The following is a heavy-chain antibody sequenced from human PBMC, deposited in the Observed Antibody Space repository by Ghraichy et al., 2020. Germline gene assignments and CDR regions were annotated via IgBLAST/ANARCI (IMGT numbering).Heavy chain of an antibody. CDR3: ARDRGWWELLDYYGMDV. CDR1: GFTVSSNY. V-gene: IGHV3-66*02. CDR2: IYSGGST. D-gene: IGHD1-26*01. Sequence: GGSLRLSCAASGFTVSSNYMSWVRQAPGKGLEWVSVIYSGGSTYYADSVKGRFTISRDNSKNTLYLQMNSLRAEDTAVYYCARDRGWWELLDYYGMDVWGQGTTVTVSS. J-gene: IGHJ6*02.